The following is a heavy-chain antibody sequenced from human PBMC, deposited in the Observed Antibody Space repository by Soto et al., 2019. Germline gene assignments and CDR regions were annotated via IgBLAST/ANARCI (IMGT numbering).Heavy chain of an antibody. J-gene: IGHJ4*02. D-gene: IGHD4-4*01. CDR2: IYYSGST. Sequence: QVQLQESGPGLVKPSQTLSLTCTVSGGSISSGGYYWSWIRQHPGKGLEWIGYIYYSGSTYYNPSLTSRVTISVDTSKNQFSLKLSSVTAADTAVYYCARFQTVTTILFDYWGQGTLVTVSS. V-gene: IGHV4-31*03. CDR3: ARFQTVTTILFDY. CDR1: GGSISSGGYY.